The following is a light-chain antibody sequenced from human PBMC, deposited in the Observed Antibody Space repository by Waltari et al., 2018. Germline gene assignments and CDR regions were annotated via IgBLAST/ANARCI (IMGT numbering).Light chain of an antibody. CDR1: SSDVGGYNY. CDR3: CSFTSRSTWV. V-gene: IGLV2-14*01. Sequence: QSALTQSASVSGSPGQSITISSTGPSSDVGGYNYVPWYQQHPGKAPKLLIVDVSYRPSGVSDRFSGSKSGNTASLTISGLQAEDESDYYCCSFTSRSTWVFGGGTKLTVL. CDR2: DVS. J-gene: IGLJ3*02.